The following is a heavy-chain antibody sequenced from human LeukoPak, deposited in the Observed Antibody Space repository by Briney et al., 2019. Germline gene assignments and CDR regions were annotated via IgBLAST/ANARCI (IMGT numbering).Heavy chain of an antibody. Sequence: SETLSLTCTVSGGSISSGGYYWSWIRQLPGKGLEWIGYIYHSGSTYYNPSLKSRVTISVDRSKNQFSLKLSSVTAADTAVYYCARSLSGDSSGYYYIPFDYWGQGTLVTVSS. CDR1: GGSISSGGYY. CDR3: ARSLSGDSSGYYYIPFDY. CDR2: IYHSGST. V-gene: IGHV4-30-2*01. J-gene: IGHJ4*02. D-gene: IGHD3-22*01.